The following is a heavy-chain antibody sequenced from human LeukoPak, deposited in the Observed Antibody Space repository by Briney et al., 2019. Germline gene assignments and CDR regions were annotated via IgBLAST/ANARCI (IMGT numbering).Heavy chain of an antibody. Sequence: ASVKVSCKASGYTFTSYGISWVRQAPGQGLEWMGWISAYNGNTNYAQKLQGRVTMTTDTSTSTAYMELRSLRSDDTAVYYCARVVRYCSSTSCAIYYYGMDVWGQGTTVTVS. CDR1: GYTFTSYG. V-gene: IGHV1-18*01. D-gene: IGHD2-2*01. CDR2: ISAYNGNT. CDR3: ARVVRYCSSTSCAIYYYGMDV. J-gene: IGHJ6*02.